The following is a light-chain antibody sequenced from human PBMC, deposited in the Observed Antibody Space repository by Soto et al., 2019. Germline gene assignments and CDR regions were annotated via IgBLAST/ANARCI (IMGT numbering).Light chain of an antibody. J-gene: IGKJ4*01. CDR1: QDVSSN. V-gene: IGKV3-15*01. CDR2: GAS. CDR3: QQYIRWPLT. Sequence: EMVVTQSPATLSVSPGERAPLSCRASQDVSSNLAWYQQKPGQAPSLLIYGASTRATGTPARFSGSGSGTEFTLTISSLQSEDYAVYFCQQYIRWPLTFGGGTKVEI.